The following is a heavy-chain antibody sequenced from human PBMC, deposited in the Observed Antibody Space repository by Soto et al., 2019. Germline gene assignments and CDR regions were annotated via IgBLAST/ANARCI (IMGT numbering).Heavy chain of an antibody. CDR2: IKQDGSEK. V-gene: IGHV3-7*01. J-gene: IGHJ6*03. Sequence: GGSLRLSCAASGFTFSSYWMSWVRQAPGKGLEWVANIKQDGSEKYYVDSVKGRFTISRDNAKNSLYLQMSSLRAEDTAVYYCARDWVFQGGSSPGTERYPYYYYYYMDVWGKGTTVTVSS. CDR3: ARDWVFQGGSSPGTERYPYYYYYYMDV. D-gene: IGHD6-6*01. CDR1: GFTFSSYW.